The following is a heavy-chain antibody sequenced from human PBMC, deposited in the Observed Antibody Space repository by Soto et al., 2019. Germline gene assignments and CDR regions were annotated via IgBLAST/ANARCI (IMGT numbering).Heavy chain of an antibody. V-gene: IGHV4-39*01. Sequence: ESRVGNGTRSGCSMSSRKYYWGWIRQPPGKGLEWIGNVYYGGSTYYNPSLKSRVTISVETSKSQFSLKLSSVTAADTAVYYCAGGDYYHSSGYYFYYYTMDVWGQGTTVTVSS. CDR2: VYYGGST. J-gene: IGHJ6*02. D-gene: IGHD3-22*01. CDR3: AGGDYYHSSGYYFYYYTMDV. CDR1: GCSMSSRKYY.